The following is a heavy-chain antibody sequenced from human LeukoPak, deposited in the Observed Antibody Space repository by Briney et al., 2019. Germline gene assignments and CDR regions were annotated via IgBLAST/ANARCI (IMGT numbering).Heavy chain of an antibody. Sequence: PGGSLRLSCAPSIFIFSTYSMSWVRQAPGRGPEWVSSISDGGTNTYYADSVKGRFTISRDNSKTTLSLQMNKLSDEDTAVYYCAKDAAGVTGRRAGFDYWGQGTLVTVSS. CDR3: AKDAAGVTGRRAGFDY. CDR1: IFIFSTYS. V-gene: IGHV3-23*01. J-gene: IGHJ4*02. D-gene: IGHD2-21*02. CDR2: ISDGGTNT.